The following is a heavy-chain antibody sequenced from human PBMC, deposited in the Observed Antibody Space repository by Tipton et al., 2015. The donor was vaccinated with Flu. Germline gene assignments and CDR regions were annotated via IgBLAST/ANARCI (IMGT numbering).Heavy chain of an antibody. V-gene: IGHV4-38-2*01. CDR1: GYSISSGYY. CDR2: VYHSGST. Sequence: TLSLTCAVSGYSISSGYYWGWVRQPPGKGLEWIATVYHSGSTYYNPSLRSRVTISVDTSKNQFSLKLNSVTPADTAVYYCARGRILGVVQPYYYMDVWGNGTTVTVSS. J-gene: IGHJ6*03. D-gene: IGHD2-21*01. CDR3: ARGRILGVVQPYYYMDV.